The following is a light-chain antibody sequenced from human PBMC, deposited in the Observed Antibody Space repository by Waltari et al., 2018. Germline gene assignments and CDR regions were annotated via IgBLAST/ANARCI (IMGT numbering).Light chain of an antibody. Sequence: DIVINKSPDSLAVSLGVRDNINCRSSHSVFYNSNNKNYLAWFRQKPGQPPKLLIYWASTRESGVPDRFSGSGSGTDFTLTISSLQAEDVAVYYCQQYYTTPRTFGQGTKVEIK. J-gene: IGKJ1*01. CDR2: WAS. CDR3: QQYYTTPRT. CDR1: HSVFYNSNNKNY. V-gene: IGKV4-1*01.